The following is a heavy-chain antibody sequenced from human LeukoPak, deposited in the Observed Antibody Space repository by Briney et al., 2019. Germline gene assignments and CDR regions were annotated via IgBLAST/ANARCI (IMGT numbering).Heavy chain of an antibody. J-gene: IGHJ4*02. CDR2: IIPIFGTA. D-gene: IGHD6-19*01. CDR1: GGTFSSYA. Sequence: GASVKVSCKASGGTFSSYAISWVRQAPGQGLEWMGGIIPIFGTANYAQKFQGRVTITADESTSTAYMELSSLRSEDTAVYYCAREVTDLNTSWLVLDAYYFDYWGQGTLVTVSS. V-gene: IGHV1-69*13. CDR3: AREVTDLNTSWLVLDAYYFDY.